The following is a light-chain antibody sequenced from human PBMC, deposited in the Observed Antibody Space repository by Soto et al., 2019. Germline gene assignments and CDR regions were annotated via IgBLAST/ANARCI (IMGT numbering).Light chain of an antibody. Sequence: QSVLAQPPSASGTPGQRVTISCSGSNSNIGRNDVTWYQQVPGTAPQCLLYSNDQRPSGVPDRISGSRSGTSASLAISGLQSGDEAEYYCAAWDDTLRARVFGGGTQLTVL. CDR3: AAWDDTLRARV. J-gene: IGLJ2*01. CDR2: SND. CDR1: NSNIGRND. V-gene: IGLV1-44*01.